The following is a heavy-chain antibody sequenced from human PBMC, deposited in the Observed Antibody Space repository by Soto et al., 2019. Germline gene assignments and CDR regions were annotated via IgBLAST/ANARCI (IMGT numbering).Heavy chain of an antibody. CDR3: ARAYCGGDCYSGYFDY. Sequence: SLTCAVSGGSISSGGYSWSWIRQPPGKGLEWIGYIYHSGSTYYNPSLKSRVTISVDRSKNQFSLKLSSVTAADTAVYYCARAYCGGDCYSGYFDYWGQGTLVTVSS. J-gene: IGHJ4*02. CDR2: IYHSGST. D-gene: IGHD2-21*02. V-gene: IGHV4-30-2*01. CDR1: GGSISSGGYS.